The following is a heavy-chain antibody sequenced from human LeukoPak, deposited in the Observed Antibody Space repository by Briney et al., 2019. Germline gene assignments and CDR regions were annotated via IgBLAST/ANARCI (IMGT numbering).Heavy chain of an antibody. CDR2: ISSSGSTI. CDR1: GFTFDDYG. D-gene: IGHD3-16*01. V-gene: IGHV3-11*04. Sequence: GGSLRLSCAASGFTFDDYGMSWVRQAPGKGLEWVSYISSSGSTIYYADSVKGGFTISRDNAKNSLCLQMNSLRAEDTAVYYCARAYDYVRNYYYMDVWGKGTTVTVSS. CDR3: ARAYDYVRNYYYMDV. J-gene: IGHJ6*03.